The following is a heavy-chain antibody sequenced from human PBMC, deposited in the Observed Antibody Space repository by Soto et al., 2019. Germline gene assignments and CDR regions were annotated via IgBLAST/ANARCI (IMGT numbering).Heavy chain of an antibody. V-gene: IGHV4-34*01. CDR3: ARDKIAGLFDY. Sequence: QVQLQQWGAGLLKPSETLSLTCAVYGGSFSGYYWTWIRQPPGTGLEWIGEINHSGSTNYNPSLKSRVTISVDTSKTQFSLKLTSVTAADTAVYYCARDKIAGLFDYWGQATLVTVSS. CDR2: INHSGST. CDR1: GGSFSGYY. D-gene: IGHD2-21*01. J-gene: IGHJ4*02.